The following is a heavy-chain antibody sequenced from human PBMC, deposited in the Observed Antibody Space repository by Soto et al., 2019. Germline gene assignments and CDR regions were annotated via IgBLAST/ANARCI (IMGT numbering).Heavy chain of an antibody. J-gene: IGHJ4*02. D-gene: IGHD5-12*01. CDR2: INPSGGST. V-gene: IGHV1-46*01. Sequence: GASVKVSCKASGYTFTSYYMHWVRQAPGQGLEWMGIINPSGGSTSYAQKFQGRVTMTRDTSTGTVYMELSSLRSEDTAVYYCARDLGAALSGTNFDYWGQGTLVPSPQ. CDR1: GYTFTSYY. CDR3: ARDLGAALSGTNFDY.